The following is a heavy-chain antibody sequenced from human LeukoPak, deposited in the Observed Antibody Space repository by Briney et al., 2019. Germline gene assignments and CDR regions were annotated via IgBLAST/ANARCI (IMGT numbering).Heavy chain of an antibody. Sequence: GGSLRLSCAASGFTFSSYAMHWVRQAPGKGLEWVAVISYDGSIEDYADSVKGRFTISRDNSKNTLYVQVNSLRAEDTAVYYCARVGSSYCSTTSCRTFDYWGQGTLVTVSS. J-gene: IGHJ4*02. V-gene: IGHV3-30-3*01. CDR3: ARVGSSYCSTTSCRTFDY. D-gene: IGHD2-2*01. CDR2: ISYDGSIE. CDR1: GFTFSSYA.